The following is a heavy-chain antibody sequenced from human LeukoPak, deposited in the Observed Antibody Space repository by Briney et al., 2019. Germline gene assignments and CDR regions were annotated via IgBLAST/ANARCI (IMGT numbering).Heavy chain of an antibody. CDR2: IIPILGIA. Sequence: SVKVSCKASGYTFTSYGISWVRQAPGQGLEWMGRIIPILGIANYAQKFQGRVTITADKSTSTAYMELSSLRSEDTAVYYCASSIAVAGYDYWGQGTLVTVSS. CDR3: ASSIAVAGYDY. CDR1: GYTFTSYG. V-gene: IGHV1-69*04. D-gene: IGHD6-19*01. J-gene: IGHJ4*02.